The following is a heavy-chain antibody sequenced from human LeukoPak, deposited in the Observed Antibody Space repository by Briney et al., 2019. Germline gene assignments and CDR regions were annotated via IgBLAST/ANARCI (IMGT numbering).Heavy chain of an antibody. CDR1: GFTFSSYA. J-gene: IGHJ4*02. V-gene: IGHV3-23*01. D-gene: IGHD6-13*01. CDR3: PKAKYSSSWYYFDY. Sequence: GGSLRLSCAASGFTFSSYAMSWVRQAPGKGLEWVSAISGSGGSTYYADSVKGRFTISRDNSKNTLYLQMNSLRAEDTAVYYCPKAKYSSSWYYFDYWGQGTLVTVSS. CDR2: ISGSGGST.